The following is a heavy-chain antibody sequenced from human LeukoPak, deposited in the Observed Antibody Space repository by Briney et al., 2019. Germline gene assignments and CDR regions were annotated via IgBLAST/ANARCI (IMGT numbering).Heavy chain of an antibody. CDR1: GFTFSNAW. CDR2: IKSKTDGGTT. J-gene: IGHJ4*02. CDR3: TTDRRELGSGSYYN. D-gene: IGHD3-10*01. V-gene: IGHV3-15*01. Sequence: GGSLRLSCAASGFTFSNAWMSWVRQAPGKGLGWVGRIKSKTDGGTTDYAAPVKGRFTISRDDSKNTLYLQMNSLKTEDTAVYYCTTDRRELGSGSYYNWGQGTLVTVSS.